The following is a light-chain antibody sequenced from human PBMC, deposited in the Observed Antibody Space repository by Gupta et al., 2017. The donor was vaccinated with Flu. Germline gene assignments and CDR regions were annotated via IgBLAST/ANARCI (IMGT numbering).Light chain of an antibody. J-gene: IGKJ2*01. V-gene: IGKV3-11*01. CDR1: QSVSSY. Sequence: DMVFTQSPDTLSLSPGKTATLSCSASQSVSSYLAWYQQKPGQAPRLLIYDASNRATGVPARFSGSGSGTDFTLTISSLEPEDLAVYYCQQRDNWPRTFGQGTKLEIK. CDR3: QQRDNWPRT. CDR2: DAS.